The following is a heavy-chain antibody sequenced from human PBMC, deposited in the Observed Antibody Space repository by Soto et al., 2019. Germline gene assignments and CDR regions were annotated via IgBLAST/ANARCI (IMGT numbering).Heavy chain of an antibody. Sequence: SETLSLTCTVSGGSISSYYWSWIRQPAGKGLEWIGRVYTSGSTNYNPSLKSRVTMSVDTSKNQFSLKLSSVTAADTAVYYCARERGSATMVRGVIGSYYYGMDVWGQGTTVTVSS. D-gene: IGHD3-10*01. CDR3: ARERGSATMVRGVIGSYYYGMDV. CDR1: GGSISSYY. V-gene: IGHV4-4*07. CDR2: VYTSGST. J-gene: IGHJ6*02.